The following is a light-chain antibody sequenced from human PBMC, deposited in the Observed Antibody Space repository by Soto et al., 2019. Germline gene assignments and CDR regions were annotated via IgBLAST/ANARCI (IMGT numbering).Light chain of an antibody. V-gene: IGKV1-5*03. Sequence: DLQMTQFPSTLSASVGDRVTITCRASQSISSWLAWYQQKPGKAPKVLIYKASILESGVPSRFSGSGSGTEFTLTISSLQPDDFATYYCQQYNNDLITFGQGTRLEIK. CDR2: KAS. J-gene: IGKJ5*01. CDR1: QSISSW. CDR3: QQYNNDLIT.